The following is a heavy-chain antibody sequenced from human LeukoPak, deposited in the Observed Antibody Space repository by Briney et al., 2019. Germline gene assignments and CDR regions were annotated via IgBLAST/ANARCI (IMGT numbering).Heavy chain of an antibody. Sequence: SETLSLTYVVSGDSISSYYWSWIRQSPEKGLEWIGNIYYSGNTNYNPSLKSRITISVDTSKNQFSLKLNSVTAADTAVYYCARGSWTGSTWDRIWFDPWGQGTLVTVSS. V-gene: IGHV4-59*01. CDR1: GDSISSYY. CDR3: ARGSWTGSTWDRIWFDP. CDR2: IYYSGNT. D-gene: IGHD3-10*01. J-gene: IGHJ5*02.